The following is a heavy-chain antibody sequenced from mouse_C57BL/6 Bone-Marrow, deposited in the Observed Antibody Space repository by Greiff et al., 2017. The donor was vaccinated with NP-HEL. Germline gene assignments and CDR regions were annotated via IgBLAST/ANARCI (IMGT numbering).Heavy chain of an antibody. V-gene: IGHV1-52*01. Sequence: QVQLQQPGAELVRPGSSVKLSCKASGYTFTSYWMHWVKQRPIQGLEWIGNIDPSDSETHYNQKFKDKATLTVDKSSSTAYMQLSSLTSEDSAVYYCARGITTAVDYWGQGTTLTVSS. CDR2: IDPSDSET. D-gene: IGHD1-2*01. CDR3: ARGITTAVDY. CDR1: GYTFTSYW. J-gene: IGHJ2*01.